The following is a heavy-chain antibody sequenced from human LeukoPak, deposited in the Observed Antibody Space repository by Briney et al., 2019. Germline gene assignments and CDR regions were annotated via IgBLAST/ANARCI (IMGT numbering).Heavy chain of an antibody. V-gene: IGHV4-39*01. CDR2: IYYSGST. J-gene: IGHJ4*02. Sequence: SETLSLTCTVSGGSISSSSYYWGWIRQPPGKGLEWIGSIYYSGSTYCNPSLKSRVTISVDTSKNQFSLKLSSVTAADTAVYYCARRYSSGWYALFDYWGQGTLVTVSS. CDR1: GGSISSSSYY. CDR3: ARRYSSGWYALFDY. D-gene: IGHD6-19*01.